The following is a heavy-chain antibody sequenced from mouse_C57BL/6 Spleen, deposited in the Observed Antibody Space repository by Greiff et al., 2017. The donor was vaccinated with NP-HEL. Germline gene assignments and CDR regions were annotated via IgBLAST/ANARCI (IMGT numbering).Heavy chain of an antibody. CDR1: GFSLSTSGMG. D-gene: IGHD1-1*01. CDR3: ARSTYGSSYDYAMDY. V-gene: IGHV8-12*01. CDR2: IYWDDDK. J-gene: IGHJ4*01. Sequence: QVTLKECGPGILQSSQTLTLTCSFSGFSLSTSGMGVSWIRQPSGKGLEWLAHIYWDDDKRYHPSLKSRLTISKDTSRNQVFLKITSVDTADTATYYCARSTYGSSYDYAMDYWGQGTSVTVSS.